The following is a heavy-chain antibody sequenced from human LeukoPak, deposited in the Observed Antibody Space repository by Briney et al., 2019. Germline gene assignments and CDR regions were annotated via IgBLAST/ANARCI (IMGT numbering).Heavy chain of an antibody. Sequence: GGSLRVSCAASGFTFSSYAMSWVRQAPGKGLEWVSYISSSGSTIYYADSVKGRFTISRDNAKNSLYLQMNSLRAEDTAVYYCARVPLGVVVVAATLDYWGQGTLVTVSS. CDR2: ISSSGSTI. J-gene: IGHJ4*02. V-gene: IGHV3-48*04. CDR1: GFTFSSYA. D-gene: IGHD2-15*01. CDR3: ARVPLGVVVVAATLDY.